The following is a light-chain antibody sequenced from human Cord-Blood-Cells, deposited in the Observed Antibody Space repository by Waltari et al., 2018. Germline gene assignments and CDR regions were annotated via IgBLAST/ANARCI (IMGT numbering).Light chain of an antibody. CDR1: QSISSY. J-gene: IGKJ2*01. CDR3: QQSYSTPYT. V-gene: IGKV1-39*01. Sequence: DIQMTQSPSSLSASVGDRVTITCRASQSISSYLNWYQQKPGKAPKLLIYAASSLQSGVPSRFSGSRSGTDFTLTISSLQPEDFATYYCQQSYSTPYTLGQGTKLEIK. CDR2: AAS.